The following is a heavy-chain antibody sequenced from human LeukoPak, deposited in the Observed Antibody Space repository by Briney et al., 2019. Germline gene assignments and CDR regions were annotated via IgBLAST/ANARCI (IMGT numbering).Heavy chain of an antibody. J-gene: IGHJ4*02. Sequence: GASVKVSCKASGGTFSSYAISWVRQAPGQGLEWMGGIIPIFGTANYAQKFQGRVTITADESTSTAYMELSSLRSEDTAVYYCARGQGYNWNDGGDYWGQGTLVTVSS. D-gene: IGHD1-1*01. V-gene: IGHV1-69*13. CDR2: IIPIFGTA. CDR1: GGTFSSYA. CDR3: ARGQGYNWNDGGDY.